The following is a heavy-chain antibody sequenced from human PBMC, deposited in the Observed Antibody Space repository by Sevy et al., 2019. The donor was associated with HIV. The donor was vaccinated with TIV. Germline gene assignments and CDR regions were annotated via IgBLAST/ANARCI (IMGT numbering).Heavy chain of an antibody. CDR3: EVTADIWGV. Sequence: ASVKVSCKTSGYTFTAFYMHWVRQAPGQGLEWVGRINTYSGGTNYAQKFQDRVTMTRDTSTSTAYMELNGLMSDDTAVYYCEVTADIWGVWGQGTTVTVSS. V-gene: IGHV1-2*06. J-gene: IGHJ6*02. D-gene: IGHD5-18*01. CDR2: INTYSGGT. CDR1: GYTFTAFY.